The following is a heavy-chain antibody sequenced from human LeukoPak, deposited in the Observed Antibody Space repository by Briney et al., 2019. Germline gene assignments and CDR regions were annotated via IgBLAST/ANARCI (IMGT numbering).Heavy chain of an antibody. CDR3: ARGQQQLVPPAGYYGMDV. J-gene: IGHJ6*02. CDR1: GGTFSSYA. CDR2: IIPILGIA. D-gene: IGHD6-13*01. Sequence: GSSVKVSCKASGGTFSSYAISWVRQAPGQGLEWMGRIIPILGIANYAQKFQGRVTITADKSTSTAYMELSSLRSEDTAVYYCARGQQQLVPPAGYYGMDVWGQGTTVTVSS. V-gene: IGHV1-69*04.